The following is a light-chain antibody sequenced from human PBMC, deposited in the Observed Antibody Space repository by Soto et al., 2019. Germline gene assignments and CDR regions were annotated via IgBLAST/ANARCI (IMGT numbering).Light chain of an antibody. CDR1: SSNIGAGYD. J-gene: IGLJ1*01. V-gene: IGLV1-40*01. CDR2: GNS. CDR3: SLYISGSTYV. Sequence: QSVLTQPPSVSGAPGQRVTISCTGSSSNIGAGYDVHWYQQLPGTAPKLLIYGNSNRPSGVPDRFSGSKSGTSASLAITGLQAEDEADYYCSLYISGSTYVFGTGTKLTVL.